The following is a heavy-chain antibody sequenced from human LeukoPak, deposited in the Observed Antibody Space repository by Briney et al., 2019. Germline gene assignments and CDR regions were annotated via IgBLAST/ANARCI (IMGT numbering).Heavy chain of an antibody. J-gene: IGHJ4*02. CDR3: AREFAVVVTALDY. CDR1: GFTFSSYS. Sequence: GGSLRLSCAASGFTFSSYSMNWVRQAPGKGLEWVSSISSSSSYIYYADSVKGRFSISRENAKNSLYLQMNSLRAEGTAVYDCAREFAVVVTALDYWGQGTLVTGSS. CDR2: ISSSSSYI. D-gene: IGHD2-21*02. V-gene: IGHV3-21*01.